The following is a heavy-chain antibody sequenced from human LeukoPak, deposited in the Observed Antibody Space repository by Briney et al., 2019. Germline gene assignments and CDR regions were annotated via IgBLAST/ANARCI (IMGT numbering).Heavy chain of an antibody. CDR2: ISSSSSYI. CDR1: GFTFSSYS. V-gene: IGHV3-21*01. Sequence: GGSLRLSCAASGFTFSSYSMNWVRQAPGKGLEWVSSISSSSSYIYYADSVKGRFTISRDNAKNSLHLQMNSLRAEDTAVYYYARDDYCSGGSCYSGGFDYWGQGTLVTASS. D-gene: IGHD2-15*01. J-gene: IGHJ4*02. CDR3: ARDDYCSGGSCYSGGFDY.